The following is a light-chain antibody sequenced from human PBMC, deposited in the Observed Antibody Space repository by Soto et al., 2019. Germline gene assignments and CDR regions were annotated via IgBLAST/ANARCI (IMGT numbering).Light chain of an antibody. CDR3: QQYGSSPQGFT. V-gene: IGKV3-20*01. CDR1: QSVSSSY. Sequence: EIVLMQSPGTLSLSQGERATLSCRASQSVSSSYLAWYQQKPGQAPRLLIYGASSRATGIPDRFSGSGSGTDFTLTISRLEPEDFAVYYCQQYGSSPQGFTFGPGTKVDIK. CDR2: GAS. J-gene: IGKJ3*01.